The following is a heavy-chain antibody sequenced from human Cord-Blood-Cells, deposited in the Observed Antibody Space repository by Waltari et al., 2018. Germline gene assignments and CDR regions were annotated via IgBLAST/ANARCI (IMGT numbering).Heavy chain of an antibody. V-gene: IGHV4-34*01. J-gene: IGHJ4*02. Sequence: QVQLQQWGAGLLKPSETLSLTCAAYGGSFSGYYWSWIRQPPGKGREWIGEINHSGSTNSNPSLKSRVTISVDTSKNQFSLKLSSVTAADTAVYYCARAKGGYFDYWGQGTLVTVSS. CDR1: GGSFSGYY. CDR3: ARAKGGYFDY. CDR2: INHSGST. D-gene: IGHD3-16*01.